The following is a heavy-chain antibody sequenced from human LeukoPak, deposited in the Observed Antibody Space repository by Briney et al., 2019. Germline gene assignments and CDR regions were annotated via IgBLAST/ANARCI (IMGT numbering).Heavy chain of an antibody. J-gene: IGHJ4*02. Sequence: SVTVSCKASGDTFSSYAISWVRQAPGQGLEWMGRIIPILGIANYAQKFQGRVTITADKSTSTAYMDLSSLRSEDTALYYCARDEGVVVVTGFDYWGQGTLVTVSS. V-gene: IGHV1-69*04. CDR2: IIPILGIA. CDR3: ARDEGVVVVTGFDY. D-gene: IGHD3-22*01. CDR1: GDTFSSYA.